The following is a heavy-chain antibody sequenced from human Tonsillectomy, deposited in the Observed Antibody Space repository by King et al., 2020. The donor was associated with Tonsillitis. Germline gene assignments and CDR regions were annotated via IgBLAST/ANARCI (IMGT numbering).Heavy chain of an antibody. V-gene: IGHV3-21*01. Sequence: VQLVESGGGLVKPGGSLRLSCAASGFTFSSYSMNWVRQAPGKGLEWVSSISSSSSYIYYADSVKGRFTISRDNAKNSLYLQMNSLRAEDTAVYYCARGREGDATTRDYYYGMDVWGQGTTVTVSS. D-gene: IGHD1/OR15-1a*01. J-gene: IGHJ6*02. CDR1: GFTFSSYS. CDR2: ISSSSSYI. CDR3: ARGREGDATTRDYYYGMDV.